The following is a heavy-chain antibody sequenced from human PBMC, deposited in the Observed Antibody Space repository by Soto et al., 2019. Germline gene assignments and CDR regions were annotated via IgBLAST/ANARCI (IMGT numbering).Heavy chain of an antibody. CDR2: INHSGST. CDR1: GGSFSGYY. D-gene: IGHD2-2*01. J-gene: IGHJ6*02. CDR3: ARVRCSSTSRYPNGPRYYYGMDV. V-gene: IGHV4-34*01. Sequence: SETLSLTCSVSGGSFSGYYWSWIRQPPGKGLEWIGEINHSGSTNYNPSLKSRVTISVDTSKNQFSLKLSSVTAADTAVYYCARVRCSSTSRYPNGPRYYYGMDVWGQGTTVTVSS.